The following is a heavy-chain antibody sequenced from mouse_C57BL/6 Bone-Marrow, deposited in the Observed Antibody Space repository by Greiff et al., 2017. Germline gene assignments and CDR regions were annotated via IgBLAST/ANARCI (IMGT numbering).Heavy chain of an antibody. J-gene: IGHJ2*01. V-gene: IGHV14-4*01. CDR2: IDPENGDT. CDR1: GFNIKDDY. Sequence: VQLKESGAELVRPGASVKLSCTASGFNIKDDYMHWVKQRPEQGLEWIGWIDPENGDTEYASKFQGKATITADTSSNTAYLQLSSLTSEDTAVYYCTTRITTVVAPVDYWGQGTTLTVSS. CDR3: TTRITTVVAPVDY. D-gene: IGHD1-1*01.